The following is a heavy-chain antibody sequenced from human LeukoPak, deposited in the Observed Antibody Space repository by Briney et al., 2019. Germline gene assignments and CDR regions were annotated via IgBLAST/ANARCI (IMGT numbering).Heavy chain of an antibody. Sequence: PGGSLRLSCAASGFTVSSNYMSWVRQAPGKGLEWVSVIYSGGSTYYADSVKGRFTISRDNSKNTLYLQMNSLRAEDTAVYYCASEPYSSSWYGNYWGQGTLVTVSS. CDR2: IYSGGST. J-gene: IGHJ4*02. CDR3: ASEPYSSSWYGNY. CDR1: GFTVSSNY. D-gene: IGHD6-13*01. V-gene: IGHV3-53*01.